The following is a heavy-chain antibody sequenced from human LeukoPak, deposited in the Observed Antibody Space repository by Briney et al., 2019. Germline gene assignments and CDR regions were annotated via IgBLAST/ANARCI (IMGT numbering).Heavy chain of an antibody. CDR2: IYNSGST. J-gene: IGHJ4*02. CDR3: ARHYSPDFCADDCYTFDY. CDR1: GGSIRNYY. D-gene: IGHD2-21*02. Sequence: SETLSLTCTVSGGSIRNYYWSWIRQPPGKGLEWIGYIYNSGSTNYNPSLKSRVTISADTSKNQFSLRLTSVTAADAGVYYCARHYSPDFCADDCYTFDYWGQGTLVTVSS. V-gene: IGHV4-59*08.